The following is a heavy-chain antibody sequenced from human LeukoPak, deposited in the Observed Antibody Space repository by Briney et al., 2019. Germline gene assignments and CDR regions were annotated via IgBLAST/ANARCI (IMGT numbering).Heavy chain of an antibody. D-gene: IGHD6-19*01. CDR3: ARGISSGSGWYWEDWFDP. J-gene: IGHJ5*02. CDR2: ISAYNGNT. Sequence: ASVKVSCKASGYTFTSYGISWVRQAPGQGLEWMGWISAYNGNTNYAQKLQGRVTMTTDTSTSTAYMELRSLRSDDTAVYYCARGISSGSGWYWEDWFDPWGQGTLVTVSS. V-gene: IGHV1-18*01. CDR1: GYTFTSYG.